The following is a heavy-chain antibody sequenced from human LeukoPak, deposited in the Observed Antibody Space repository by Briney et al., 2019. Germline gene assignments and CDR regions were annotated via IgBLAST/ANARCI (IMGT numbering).Heavy chain of an antibody. Sequence: GGSLRLSCAASGFTFSSYSMNWVRQAPGKGLEWVSSISSSSSYIYYADSVKGRFTISRDNAKNSLYLQMNSLRAEDTAVYYCARDLGGWSSAEYFQHWGQGTLVTVSS. CDR3: ARDLGGWSSAEYFQH. CDR1: GFTFSSYS. D-gene: IGHD6-19*01. V-gene: IGHV3-21*01. CDR2: ISSSSSYI. J-gene: IGHJ1*01.